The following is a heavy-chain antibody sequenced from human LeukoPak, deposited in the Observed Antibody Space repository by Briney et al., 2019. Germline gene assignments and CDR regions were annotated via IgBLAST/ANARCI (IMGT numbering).Heavy chain of an antibody. CDR1: GGSISSHY. CDR2: IYYSGST. V-gene: IGHV4-59*11. Sequence: SETLSLTCAVSGGSISSHYWSWIRQPPGKGLEWIGYIYYSGSTNYNPSLKSRVTISVDTYKNQFSLKLSSVTAADTAVYYCARRYYDSASYYYYYMDVWGKGTTVTVSS. CDR3: ARRYYDSASYYYYYMDV. J-gene: IGHJ6*03. D-gene: IGHD1-26*01.